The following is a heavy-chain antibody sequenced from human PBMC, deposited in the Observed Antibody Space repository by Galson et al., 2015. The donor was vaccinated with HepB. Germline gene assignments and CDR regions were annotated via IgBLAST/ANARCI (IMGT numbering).Heavy chain of an antibody. CDR1: GFTFSSYA. CDR2: ISGSGGST. D-gene: IGHD6-19*01. V-gene: IGHV3-23*01. CDR3: AKGNSGWYDYYYGMDV. J-gene: IGHJ6*02. Sequence: SLRLSCAASGFTFSSYAMSWVRQAPGKGLEWVSAISGSGGSTYYADSVKGRFTISRDNSKNTLYLQMNSLRAEDTAVYYCAKGNSGWYDYYYGMDVWGQGTTVTVSS.